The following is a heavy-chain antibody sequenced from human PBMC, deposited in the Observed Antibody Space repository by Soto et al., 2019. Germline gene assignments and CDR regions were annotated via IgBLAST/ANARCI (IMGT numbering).Heavy chain of an antibody. J-gene: IGHJ4*02. CDR2: ISSGTTYS. D-gene: IGHD6-13*01. CDR1: GFTFSIST. CDR3: ARGDGTGLHSSGWSPRF. Sequence: GGSLRLSCAASGFTFSISTMNWVRQAPGKRLEGVSSISSGTTYSYYADSVKGRFSISRDNAKSSLYLQMNSLRVDDTAVYYCARGDGTGLHSSGWSPRFWGQGTLVTVSS. V-gene: IGHV3-21*06.